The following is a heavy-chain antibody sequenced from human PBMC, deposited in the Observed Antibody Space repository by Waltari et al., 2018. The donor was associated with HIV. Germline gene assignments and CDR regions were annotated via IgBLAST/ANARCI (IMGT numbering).Heavy chain of an antibody. CDR2: ISSRGSTI. J-gene: IGHJ3*02. V-gene: IGHV3-48*03. D-gene: IGHD3-10*01. Sequence: EVQVVESGGGLVQPGGSLRLSCAASGFTFSSYEMNWVRQAPGKELGVVSYISSRGSTIYVADSVKGRFTMSRDNAKNSLYLRMNSLRAEDTAVYYCARAFMIRGTGAFDIWGQGTMVTVSS. CDR1: GFTFSSYE. CDR3: ARAFMIRGTGAFDI.